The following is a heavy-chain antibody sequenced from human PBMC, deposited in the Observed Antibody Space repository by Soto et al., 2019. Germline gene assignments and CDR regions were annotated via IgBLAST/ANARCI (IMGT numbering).Heavy chain of an antibody. Sequence: PGESLKISCKGSGYSFTSYWIGWVRQMPGKGLEWMGIIYPGDSDTRYSPSFQGQVTISADKSISTAYLQWSSLKASDTAMYYCARHAVDGTGTPHLDYWGQGTLVTVSS. CDR3: ARHAVDGTGTPHLDY. J-gene: IGHJ4*02. V-gene: IGHV5-51*01. D-gene: IGHD1-1*01. CDR2: IYPGDSDT. CDR1: GYSFTSYW.